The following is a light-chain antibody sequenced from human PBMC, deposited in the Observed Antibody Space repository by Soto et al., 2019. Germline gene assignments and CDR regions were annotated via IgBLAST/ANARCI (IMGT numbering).Light chain of an antibody. V-gene: IGKV1-5*03. CDR2: MAS. CDR3: QHYNSYSRT. J-gene: IGKJ1*01. Sequence: DIQMTQSPSTLSASIGDRVAITCRASDNIGPWVAWYQQKPGKAPKLLIYMASTLETGAPSRFAGSGSGTGFTLTITRLQPDDFATYYCQHYNSYSRTFGQGTKVEV. CDR1: DNIGPW.